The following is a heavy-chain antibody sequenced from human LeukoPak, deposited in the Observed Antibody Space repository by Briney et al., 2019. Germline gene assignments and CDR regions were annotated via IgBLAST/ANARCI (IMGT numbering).Heavy chain of an antibody. Sequence: SETLSLTCAVYGGSFSGYYWSWIRQPPGKGLEWIGEINHSGSTNYNPSLKSRVTISVDTSKNQFSLKLSSVTAADTAVYYCARVRYCSSTSCNWSQGTLVTVSS. V-gene: IGHV4-34*01. CDR3: ARVRYCSSTSCN. J-gene: IGHJ4*02. CDR2: INHSGST. CDR1: GGSFSGYY. D-gene: IGHD2-2*01.